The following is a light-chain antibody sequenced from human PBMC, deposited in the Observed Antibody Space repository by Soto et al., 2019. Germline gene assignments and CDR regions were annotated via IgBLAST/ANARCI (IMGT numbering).Light chain of an antibody. V-gene: IGKV1-39*01. CDR1: QNVASY. J-gene: IGKJ4*01. Sequence: DIQMTQSPSSLSASVGDKVTITCRASQNVASYLNWYQQKLGTAPKVLIYATSTLKTGVPSRFNGSGSGTEFILTITSLQPEDFATYYCQQTYNTPLTFGGGTKVEIK. CDR2: ATS. CDR3: QQTYNTPLT.